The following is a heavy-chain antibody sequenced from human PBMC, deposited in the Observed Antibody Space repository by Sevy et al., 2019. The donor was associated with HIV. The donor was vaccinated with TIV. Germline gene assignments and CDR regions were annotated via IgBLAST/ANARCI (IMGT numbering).Heavy chain of an antibody. Sequence: GGSLRLSCAASGFTFSSYAMSWVRQAPGKGPEWVSAISGSGDSTYYADSVRGRFTISKDNSRNTLYLQMNSLRAEDTAVYFCAKMINWTAVKYFDYWGQGTLVTVSS. V-gene: IGHV3-23*01. D-gene: IGHD1-20*01. CDR1: GFTFSSYA. J-gene: IGHJ4*02. CDR3: AKMINWTAVKYFDY. CDR2: ISGSGDST.